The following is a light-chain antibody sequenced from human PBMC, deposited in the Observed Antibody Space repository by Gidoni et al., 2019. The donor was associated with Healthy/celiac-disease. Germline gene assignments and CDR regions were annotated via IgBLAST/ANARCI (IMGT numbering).Light chain of an antibody. CDR3: QQSYSTLT. CDR1: QSISSY. Sequence: DIKMTQSPSSLSASEGDRVTITCRASQSISSYLNWYQQKPGKAPKLLIYASSRLQSGVPSRFRVSGSWTDFTLTISSLQPEDFATYYCQQSYSTLTFGGGTKVEIK. J-gene: IGKJ4*01. V-gene: IGKV1-39*01. CDR2: ASS.